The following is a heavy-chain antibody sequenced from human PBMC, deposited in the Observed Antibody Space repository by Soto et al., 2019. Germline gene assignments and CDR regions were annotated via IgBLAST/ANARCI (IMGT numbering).Heavy chain of an antibody. V-gene: IGHV3-13*01. Sequence: GGSLRLSCAASGFTLSSYDMHWVRQAPGRGLEWVSVIGTAGDTSYRGSVKGRFTISREKANNSLYLQMNSLLAGDTAVYYCARGFGSFYFKDVWGKGTTVTGSS. D-gene: IGHD3-10*01. CDR1: GFTLSSYD. CDR2: IGTAGDT. CDR3: ARGFGSFYFKDV. J-gene: IGHJ6*03.